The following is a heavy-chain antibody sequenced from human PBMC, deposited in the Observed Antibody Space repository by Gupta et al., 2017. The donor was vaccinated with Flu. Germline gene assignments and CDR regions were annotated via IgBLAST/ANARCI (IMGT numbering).Heavy chain of an antibody. CDR2: ILHSGST. D-gene: IGHD1/OR15-1a*01. V-gene: IGHV4-4*02. Sequence: QVHLQESGPGLVKPSGTLSLTCAVSGASIIGTNWWSWVRQPPGKGLEWIGEILHSGSTDYNSSLKSRVTMSVDKSRNEFSMRLSSVTAADTATYYCVRPNMRGHFDYWGQGVLVTVSS. CDR1: GASIIGTNW. CDR3: VRPNMRGHFDY. J-gene: IGHJ4*02.